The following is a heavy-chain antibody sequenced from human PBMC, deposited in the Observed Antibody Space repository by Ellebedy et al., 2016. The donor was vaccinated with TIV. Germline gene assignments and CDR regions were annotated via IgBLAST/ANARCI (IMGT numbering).Heavy chain of an antibody. Sequence: GESLKIFCATSGFTFSSYGMHWVRQAPGKGLEWVAVISYDGTYKYYADSVKGRFTISRDSSKNTLYLQMNSLRAIDTAVYYCARGVGNPGGWFDPWGQGTLVTVSS. CDR1: GFTFSSYG. V-gene: IGHV3-30*03. D-gene: IGHD1-14*01. J-gene: IGHJ5*02. CDR2: ISYDGTYK. CDR3: ARGVGNPGGWFDP.